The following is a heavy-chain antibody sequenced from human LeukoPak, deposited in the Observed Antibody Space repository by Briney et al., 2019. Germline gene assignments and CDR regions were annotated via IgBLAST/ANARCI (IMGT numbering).Heavy chain of an antibody. CDR3: ARDSASWYWDFDY. V-gene: IGHV1-2*02. CDR2: INPNSGGT. J-gene: IGHJ4*02. CDR1: GYTFTGYY. D-gene: IGHD6-13*01. Sequence: ASVKVSCKASGYTFTGYYLHWVRQAPRQGLEWMGWINPNSGGTNYAQKFQGRVTMTRDTSISTAYMELSRLRSDDTAVYYCARDSASWYWDFDYWGQGTLVTVSS.